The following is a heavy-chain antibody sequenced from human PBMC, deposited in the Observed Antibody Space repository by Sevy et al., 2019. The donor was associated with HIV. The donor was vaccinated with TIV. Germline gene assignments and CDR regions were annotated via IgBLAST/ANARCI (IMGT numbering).Heavy chain of an antibody. Sequence: SETLSLTCIVSGGSISSDSYYWGWIRQPPGKGLEWIGSIYYTGSTYYNPSLKSRVTISSDTSKNQFSLRLSSVTAAETELYFCARPSSLYYYYAMDVWGQGTTVTVSS. CDR2: IYYTGST. CDR3: ARPSSLYYYYAMDV. J-gene: IGHJ6*02. D-gene: IGHD3-10*01. CDR1: GGSISSDSYY. V-gene: IGHV4-39*01.